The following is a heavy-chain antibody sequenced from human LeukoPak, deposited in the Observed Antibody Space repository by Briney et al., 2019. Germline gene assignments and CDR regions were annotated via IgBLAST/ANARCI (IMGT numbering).Heavy chain of an antibody. Sequence: ASVKVSCKASGGTFSSYAISWVRQAPGPGLEWMGGIIPIFGTATYAHKFQGKVTITTDESTSTAHRELSSLKSEDTAVYYCATLTPWSGDDGGDLDYWGQGTLVTVSS. CDR1: GGTFSSYA. CDR2: IIPIFGTA. V-gene: IGHV1-69*05. CDR3: ATLTPWSGDDGGDLDY. D-gene: IGHD3-3*01. J-gene: IGHJ4*02.